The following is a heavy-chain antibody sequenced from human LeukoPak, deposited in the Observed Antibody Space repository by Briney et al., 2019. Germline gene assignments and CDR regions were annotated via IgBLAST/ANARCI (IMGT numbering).Heavy chain of an antibody. CDR1: GFTFSDYS. Sequence: GGSLRLSCAASGFTFSDYSMNWVRQAPGKGLEWVSSISSSSSYIYYADSVKGRFTISRDNAKNSLYLQMNSLRAEDTAVYYCARDWGYSSGWFGYWGQGTLVTVSS. CDR3: ARDWGYSSGWFGY. J-gene: IGHJ5*01. V-gene: IGHV3-21*03. D-gene: IGHD6-19*01. CDR2: ISSSSSYI.